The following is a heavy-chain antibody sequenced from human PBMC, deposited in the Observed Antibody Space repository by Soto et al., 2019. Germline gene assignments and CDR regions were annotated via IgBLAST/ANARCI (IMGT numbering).Heavy chain of an antibody. V-gene: IGHV3-11*01. J-gene: IGHJ6*02. CDR1: GFTFSDYY. D-gene: IGHD1-26*01. CDR3: AGIVGATTVYYYGMDV. Sequence: GGSLRLSCAASGFTFSDYYMSWIRQAPGKGLEWVSYISSSGSTKYYADSVKGRFTISRDNAKNSLYLQMNSLRAEDTAVYYCAGIVGATTVYYYGMDVWGQGTTVTVS. CDR2: ISSSGSTK.